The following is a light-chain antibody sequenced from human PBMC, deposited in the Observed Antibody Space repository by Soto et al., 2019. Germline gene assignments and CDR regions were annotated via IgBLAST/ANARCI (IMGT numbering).Light chain of an antibody. CDR1: QSISSW. V-gene: IGKV1-5*03. Sequence: DIQMTQSPSTLSASVGDRVTITCRASQSISSWLAWYQQKPGKAPTLLIYKASSLESGVPSRFSGSGSGTEFTLTIRSLQPDDFATYYCQQYNGYSRTFGQGTKVEIK. CDR3: QQYNGYSRT. J-gene: IGKJ1*01. CDR2: KAS.